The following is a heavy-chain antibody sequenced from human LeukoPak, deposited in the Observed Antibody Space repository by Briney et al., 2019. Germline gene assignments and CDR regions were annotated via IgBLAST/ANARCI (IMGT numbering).Heavy chain of an antibody. J-gene: IGHJ5*02. CDR3: ARDTAYRNYYDFWSGYYGDNWFDP. D-gene: IGHD3-3*01. V-gene: IGHV4-31*03. Sequence: PSETLSLTCTVSGISISSGGYYWSWIRQHLGKGLEWIGYIYYSGSSYYNPSPKSRVTISVDTSKNQFSLKLSSVTAADTAVYYCARDTAYRNYYDFWSGYYGDNWFDPWGQGTLVTVSS. CDR2: IYYSGSS. CDR1: GISISSGGYY.